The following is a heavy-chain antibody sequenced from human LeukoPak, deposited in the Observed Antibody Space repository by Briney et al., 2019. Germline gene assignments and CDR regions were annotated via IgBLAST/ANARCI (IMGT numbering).Heavy chain of an antibody. CDR2: IIPIFGTA. V-gene: IGHV1-69*13. D-gene: IGHD2-21*02. J-gene: IGHJ4*02. CDR1: GGTFSSYA. Sequence: ASVKVSCKASGGTFSSYAISWVRQAPGQGLEWMGGIIPIFGTANYAQKFQGRVTITADESTSTAYMELSSLRSEDTAVYYCARDDLAYCGGDCYSHFDYWGQGTLVTVSP. CDR3: ARDDLAYCGGDCYSHFDY.